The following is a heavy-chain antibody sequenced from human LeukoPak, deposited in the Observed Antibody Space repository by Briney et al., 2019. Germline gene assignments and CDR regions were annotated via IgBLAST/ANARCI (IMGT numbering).Heavy chain of an antibody. J-gene: IGHJ5*02. CDR2: ISDSGGST. CDR1: GFTFSSYA. V-gene: IGHV3-23*01. Sequence: PGGSLRLSCAASGFTFSSYAMSWVRQAPGKGLEWVSAISDSGGSTHYADSVKGRFTISRDNSKNTLYLQMYSLRAEDTAVYYCAKDQGIVASNWFDPWGQGTLVTVSS. D-gene: IGHD1-26*01. CDR3: AKDQGIVASNWFDP.